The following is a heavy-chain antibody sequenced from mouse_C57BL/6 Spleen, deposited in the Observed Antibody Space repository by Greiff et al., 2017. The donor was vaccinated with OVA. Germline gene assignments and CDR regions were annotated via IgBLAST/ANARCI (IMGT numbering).Heavy chain of an antibody. CDR3: AIPNYDEIPPWFAY. J-gene: IGHJ3*01. D-gene: IGHD2-3*01. Sequence: VQRVESGPELVKPGASVKISCKASGYAFSSSWMNWVKQRPGKGLEWIGRIYPGDGDTNYNGKFKGKATLTADKSSSTAYMQLSSLTSEDSAVYFCAIPNYDEIPPWFAYWGQGTLVTVSA. V-gene: IGHV1-82*01. CDR1: GYAFSSSW. CDR2: IYPGDGDT.